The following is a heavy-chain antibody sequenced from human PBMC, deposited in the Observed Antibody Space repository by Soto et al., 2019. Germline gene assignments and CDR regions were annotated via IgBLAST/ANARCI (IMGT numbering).Heavy chain of an antibody. Sequence: PGGSLRLSCAASGFTFSSYSMNWVRQAPGKGLEWVSSISSSSSYIYYADSVKGRFTISRDNAKNSLYLQMNSLRAEDTAVYYCARDRLSPITGTTVTPPYFDYWGQGTLVTVSS. D-gene: IGHD1-7*01. V-gene: IGHV3-21*01. CDR1: GFTFSSYS. J-gene: IGHJ4*02. CDR3: ARDRLSPITGTTVTPPYFDY. CDR2: ISSSSSYI.